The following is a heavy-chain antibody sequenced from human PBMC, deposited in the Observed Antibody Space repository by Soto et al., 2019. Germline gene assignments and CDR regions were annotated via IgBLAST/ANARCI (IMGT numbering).Heavy chain of an antibody. D-gene: IGHD3-3*01. Sequence: QITLNESGPTVVRPTETLTLTCRFSGFSLTTSGVGVGWIRQSPGRAPEWLALIYWDDDKRYSASLKSRLTLTKDTSKNQAGLTVSDLDPTDTATYYCAHRVLRTVFGLVTTTAIYFDFWGQGTPVAVSS. CDR3: AHRVLRTVFGLVTTTAIYFDF. V-gene: IGHV2-5*02. J-gene: IGHJ4*02. CDR1: GFSLTTSGVG. CDR2: IYWDDDK.